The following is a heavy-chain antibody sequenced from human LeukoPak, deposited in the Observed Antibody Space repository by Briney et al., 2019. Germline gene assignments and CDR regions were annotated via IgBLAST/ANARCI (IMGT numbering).Heavy chain of an antibody. Sequence: GGSLRLSCEASGFTFSSYWMSWVRQAPGKGLECVANIKPDGSDKYYVDSMKGRFTISRDNAKNSLYLQMNSLRAEDTAVYYCAREGFPPGALHWGQGTLVTVSS. V-gene: IGHV3-7*01. D-gene: IGHD2-2*01. CDR1: GFTFSSYW. J-gene: IGHJ1*01. CDR3: AREGFPPGALH. CDR2: IKPDGSDK.